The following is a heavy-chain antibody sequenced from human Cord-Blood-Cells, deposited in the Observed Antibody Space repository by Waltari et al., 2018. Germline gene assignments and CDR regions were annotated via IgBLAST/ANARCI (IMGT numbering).Heavy chain of an antibody. V-gene: IGHV4-34*01. Sequence: QVQLQQWGAGLLKPSETLSPTCAVYGGSFSGYYWSCARHPPGKGLEWFGEINHSGSTNYNPSLKSRVTISVDTSKNQFSLKLSSVTAADTAVYYCARSSLYDFWSGYFDYWGQGTLVTVSS. D-gene: IGHD3-3*01. J-gene: IGHJ4*02. CDR2: INHSGST. CDR1: GGSFSGYY. CDR3: ARSSLYDFWSGYFDY.